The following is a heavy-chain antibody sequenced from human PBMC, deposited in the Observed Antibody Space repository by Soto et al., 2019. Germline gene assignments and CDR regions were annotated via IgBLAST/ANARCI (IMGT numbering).Heavy chain of an antibody. CDR3: AGGSGWISDS. CDR1: GFTFSPYW. CDR2: IKDDGGDE. Sequence: EVQLVESGGGLVQPGGSLRLSCAASGFTFSPYWMSWVRQGPGKGLEWVAIIKDDGGDEHYLEAVRGRFTISRDNAKKSLYLAMNSLRVEDTAMYYCAGGSGWISDSWGQGTLVTVSS. D-gene: IGHD6-19*01. V-gene: IGHV3-7*05. J-gene: IGHJ4*02.